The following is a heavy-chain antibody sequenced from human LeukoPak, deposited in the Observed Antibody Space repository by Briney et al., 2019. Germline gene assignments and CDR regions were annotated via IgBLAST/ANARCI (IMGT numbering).Heavy chain of an antibody. CDR3: ARDMSGSYSTRFDP. CDR1: GYTFTTYG. V-gene: IGHV1-18*01. J-gene: IGHJ5*02. D-gene: IGHD1-26*01. CDR2: ISAYNGNT. Sequence: GASVKVSCKASGYTFTTYGINWVRQAPGQGLEWMGWISAYNGNTNYAHRVQGRVTMTTDTSTSTAYMELRSLRSDDTAVYYCARDMSGSYSTRFDPWGQGTLVTVSS.